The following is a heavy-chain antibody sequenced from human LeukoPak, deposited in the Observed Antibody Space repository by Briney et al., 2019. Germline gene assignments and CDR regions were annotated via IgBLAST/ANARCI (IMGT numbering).Heavy chain of an antibody. D-gene: IGHD5-18*01. CDR2: ISGGGGST. CDR3: ARASLIPAASLWLQAGAFDI. J-gene: IGHJ3*02. Sequence: GGSLRLSCAASGFTFDNYAMSWVRQAPGKGLEWVSTISGGGGSTYYADSVKGRFTISRDNSKNTLYLQMNSLRAEDTAVYYCARASLIPAASLWLQAGAFDIWGQGTMVTVSS. V-gene: IGHV3-23*01. CDR1: GFTFDNYA.